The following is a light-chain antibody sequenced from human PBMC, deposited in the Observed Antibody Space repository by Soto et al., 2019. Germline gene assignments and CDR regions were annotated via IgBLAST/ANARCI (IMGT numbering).Light chain of an antibody. CDR1: SSGGGEYKY. J-gene: IGLJ1*01. V-gene: IGLV2-14*01. CDR2: QVS. Sequence: QSVLTQPASVSGSPGQSITISCTESSSGGGEYKYASWYQQHPGTAPKLIIYQVSNRPSGVSNRFSGSKSGNTASLTISGLQAEDEADYYCCSYTSSSPYVFGTGTKVTVL. CDR3: CSYTSSSPYV.